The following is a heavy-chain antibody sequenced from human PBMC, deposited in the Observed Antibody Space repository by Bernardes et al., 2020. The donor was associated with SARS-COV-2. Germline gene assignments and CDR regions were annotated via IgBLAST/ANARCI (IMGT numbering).Heavy chain of an antibody. CDR3: ARGGSGSYYAVDY. V-gene: IGHV3-11*06. CDR2: ISSSSSYT. D-gene: IGHD1-26*01. J-gene: IGHJ4*02. Sequence: VGSLLLSCAASGFTFRDSYMSWIRQAPGKGLEWVSYISSSSSYTNYADSVKGRFTISRDNAKNSLYLQMNSLRAEDTAVYYCARGGSGSYYAVDYWGQGTLVTVSS. CDR1: GFTFRDSY.